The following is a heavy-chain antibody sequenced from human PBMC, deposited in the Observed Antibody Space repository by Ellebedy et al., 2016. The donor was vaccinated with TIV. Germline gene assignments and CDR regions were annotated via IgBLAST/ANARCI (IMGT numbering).Heavy chain of an antibody. V-gene: IGHV3-21*01. CDR1: GFTFTNYI. CDR2: FNTRSTYM. Sequence: GRSLRLSXDASGFTFTNYIMNWVRQAPGKGLEWVSSFNTRSTYMYYADSIKGRFAISRDNAKNSLYLQMNSLRAEDTAVYYCARDRGGSSLDSWGQGTLVTVSS. D-gene: IGHD1-26*01. CDR3: ARDRGGSSLDS. J-gene: IGHJ4*02.